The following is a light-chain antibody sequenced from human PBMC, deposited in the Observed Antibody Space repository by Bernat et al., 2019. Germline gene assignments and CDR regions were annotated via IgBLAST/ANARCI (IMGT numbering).Light chain of an antibody. Sequence: QSALTQPASVSGSPGQSITLSCTGTSSDVGAYNYVSWYQQHPDKAPKLMIFDVSNRPSGVSDRFSGSKSGDTASLTISGLRAEDEADYYCSSVSTTSTPVVFGGGTKLTVL. J-gene: IGLJ3*02. CDR2: DVS. CDR1: SSDVGAYNY. V-gene: IGLV2-14*03. CDR3: SSVSTTSTPVV.